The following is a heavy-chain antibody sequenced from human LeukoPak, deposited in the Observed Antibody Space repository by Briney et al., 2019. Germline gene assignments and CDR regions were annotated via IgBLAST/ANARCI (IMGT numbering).Heavy chain of an antibody. V-gene: IGHV3-7*01. CDR2: IKQDGSEK. D-gene: IGHD3-16*01. CDR3: ARFPPMITYH. CDR1: GFTFSSYE. J-gene: IGHJ5*02. Sequence: SGGSLRLSCAASGFTFSSYEMNWVRQAPGKGLEWVANIKQDGSEKYYVDSVKGRFTISRDNAKNSLYLQMNSLRAEDTAVYYCARFPPMITYHWGQGTLVTVSS.